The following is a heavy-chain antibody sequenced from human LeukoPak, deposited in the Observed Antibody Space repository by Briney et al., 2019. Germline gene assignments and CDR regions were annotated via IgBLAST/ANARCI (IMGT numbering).Heavy chain of an antibody. Sequence: GESLKISCKGSGYSFTSYWIGWVRQMPGKGLEWMGIIYAGDSDTKYRQSLQGQVTISVDKSISTAYLQWSSLKASDTAMYYCARREYSGDDFEYWGQGTLVTVSS. CDR1: GYSFTSYW. J-gene: IGHJ4*02. V-gene: IGHV5-51*01. D-gene: IGHD5-12*01. CDR3: ARREYSGDDFEY. CDR2: IYAGDSDT.